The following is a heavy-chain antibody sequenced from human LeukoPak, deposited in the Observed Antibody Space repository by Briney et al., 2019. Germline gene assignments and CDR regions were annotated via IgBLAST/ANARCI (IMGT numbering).Heavy chain of an antibody. CDR1: GGSISSYY. D-gene: IGHD6-13*01. V-gene: IGHV4-59*12. Sequence: SETLSLTCTVSGGSISSYYWSWIRQPPGKGLEWIGYIYYSGSTNYNPSLKSRVTISVDTSKNQFSLKLSSVTAADTAVYYCARDATIAAPLMSWGQGTLVIVSS. CDR3: ARDATIAAPLMS. J-gene: IGHJ4*02. CDR2: IYYSGST.